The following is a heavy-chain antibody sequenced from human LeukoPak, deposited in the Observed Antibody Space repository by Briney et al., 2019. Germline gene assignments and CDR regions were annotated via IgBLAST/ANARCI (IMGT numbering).Heavy chain of an antibody. Sequence: AETLSLTCTVSGGSISSSSYYWGWIRQPPGTGLEWIGSIYYTGSTYYNPSLKSRVTLSVDTSKNQFSLKLSSVTAADTAVYYCARLYGSGSYTLDYWGQGTLVTVSS. J-gene: IGHJ4*02. CDR2: IYYTGST. CDR3: ARLYGSGSYTLDY. V-gene: IGHV4-39*07. CDR1: GGSISSSSYY. D-gene: IGHD3-10*01.